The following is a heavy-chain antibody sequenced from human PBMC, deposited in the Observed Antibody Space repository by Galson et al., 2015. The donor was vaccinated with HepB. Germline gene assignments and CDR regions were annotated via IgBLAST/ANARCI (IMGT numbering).Heavy chain of an antibody. CDR3: TRGPLDVMITFGGVGPYYYMDV. J-gene: IGHJ6*03. D-gene: IGHD3-16*01. V-gene: IGHV3-73*01. CDR2: IRSKANSYAT. CDR1: GFTFSGSA. Sequence: SLRLSCAASGFTFSGSAMHWVRQASGKGLEWVGRIRSKANSYATAYAASVKGRFTISRDDSKNTAYLQMNSLKTEDTAVYYCTRGPLDVMITFGGVGPYYYMDVWGKGTTVTVSS.